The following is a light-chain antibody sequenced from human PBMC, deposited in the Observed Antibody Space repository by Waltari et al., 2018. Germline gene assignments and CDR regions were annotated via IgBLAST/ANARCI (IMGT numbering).Light chain of an antibody. CDR2: GKN. CDR3: NSRDSSGHPFV. V-gene: IGLV3-19*01. Sequence: SSELTQDPAVSVALGQTVRITCQGDSLRAYYANWYHQKPGQAPLLVMYGKNNRPSGIPDRVSGSYSGDTASLTITGAQAEDEGAYYCNSRDSSGHPFVFGTGTKVTVL. CDR1: SLRAYY. J-gene: IGLJ1*01.